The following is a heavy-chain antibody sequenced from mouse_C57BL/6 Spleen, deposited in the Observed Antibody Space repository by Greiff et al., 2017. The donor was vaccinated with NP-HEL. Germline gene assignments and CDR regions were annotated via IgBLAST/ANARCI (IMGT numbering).Heavy chain of an antibody. CDR3: ARMLNGTDYIDY. CDR1: GFTFSSYS. J-gene: IGHJ2*01. V-gene: IGHV5-4*01. CDR2: ISDGGSYT. D-gene: IGHD4-1*01. Sequence: EVQLVESGGGLVKPGGSLKLSCAASGFTFSSYSMSWVRQTPEKRLEWVATISDGGSYTYYPDTVKGRFTISRDNAKNNLYQQMSHIKCEDTAMYYCARMLNGTDYIDYWGQGTTLTVSS.